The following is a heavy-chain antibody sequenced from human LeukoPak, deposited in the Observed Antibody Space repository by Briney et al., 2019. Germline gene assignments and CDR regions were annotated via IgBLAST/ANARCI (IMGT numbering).Heavy chain of an antibody. CDR2: ISYDGSNK. D-gene: IGHD1-7*01. J-gene: IGHJ4*02. Sequence: GRSLRLSCAASGFTFSNYDMHWVRQAPGKGLEWVAVISYDGSNKYYADSVKGRFTISRDNSKNTVYLQMNSLRAEDTAVYCCAKDREGTTFDNWGQGTLVTVSS. CDR3: AKDREGTTFDN. CDR1: GFTFSNYD. V-gene: IGHV3-30*18.